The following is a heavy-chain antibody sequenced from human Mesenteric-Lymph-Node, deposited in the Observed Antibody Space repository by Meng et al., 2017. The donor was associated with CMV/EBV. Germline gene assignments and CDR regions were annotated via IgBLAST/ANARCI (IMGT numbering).Heavy chain of an antibody. CDR1: GYTFTGHH. Sequence: SVKVSCKASGYTFTGHHMHWVRLAPGQGLEWMGGIIPILGIANYAQKFQGRVTITADKSTSTAYLELSSLRSEDTAVYYCARVRVVSYYFDYWGQGTLVTVSS. V-gene: IGHV1-69*10. D-gene: IGHD2-15*01. J-gene: IGHJ4*02. CDR3: ARVRVVSYYFDY. CDR2: IIPILGIA.